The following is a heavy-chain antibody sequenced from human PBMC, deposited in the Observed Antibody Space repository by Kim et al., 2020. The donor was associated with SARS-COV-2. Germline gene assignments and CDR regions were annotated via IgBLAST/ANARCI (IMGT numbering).Heavy chain of an antibody. CDR2: IYYSGST. D-gene: IGHD2-8*01. Sequence: SETLSLTCTVSGGSISSGGYYWSWIRQHPGKGLEWIGYIYYSGSTYYNPSLKSRVTISVDTSKNQFSLKLSSVTAADTAVHYCAREPPRMAQRGAFDIWGQGTMVTVSS. J-gene: IGHJ3*02. V-gene: IGHV4-31*03. CDR1: GGSISSGGYY. CDR3: AREPPRMAQRGAFDI.